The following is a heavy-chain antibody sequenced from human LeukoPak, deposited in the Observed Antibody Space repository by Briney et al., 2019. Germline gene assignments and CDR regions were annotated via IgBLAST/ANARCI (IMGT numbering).Heavy chain of an antibody. D-gene: IGHD3-10*01. Sequence: PSGTLSLTCAVSGGSISSSNWWGRVRPPPGKGLEWSGEIYHSGSTNYNPSLKSRVTISVDKSKNPFSLKLSSVTAADTAVYYCARVRSYGSGSYQFDYWGQGTLVTVSS. V-gene: IGHV4-4*02. CDR3: ARVRSYGSGSYQFDY. J-gene: IGHJ4*02. CDR2: IYHSGST. CDR1: GGSISSSNW.